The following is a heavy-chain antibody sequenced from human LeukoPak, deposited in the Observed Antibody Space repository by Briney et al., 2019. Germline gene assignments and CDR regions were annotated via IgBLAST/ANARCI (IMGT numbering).Heavy chain of an antibody. D-gene: IGHD3-10*01. V-gene: IGHV4-4*07. CDR3: ARDQRAYYYGSGSYPGDAFDI. CDR2: IYTSGST. CDR1: GDSISGYY. J-gene: IGHJ3*02. Sequence: SETLSLTCTVSGDSISGYYWSWIRQPAGKGLDWIGRIYTSGSTNYNPSLKSRVTMSVDTSKNQFSLKLSSVTAADTAVYYCARDQRAYYYGSGSYPGDAFDIWGQGTMVTVSS.